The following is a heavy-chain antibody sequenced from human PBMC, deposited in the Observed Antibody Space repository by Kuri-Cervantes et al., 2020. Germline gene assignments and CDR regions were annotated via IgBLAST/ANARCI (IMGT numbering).Heavy chain of an antibody. J-gene: IGHJ6*02. CDR1: GGSISSYY. CDR2: IYYSGST. Sequence: GSLRPSCTVSGGSISSYYWSWIRQPPGKGLEWIGYIYYSGSTNYNPSLKSRVTISVDTSKNQFSLKLSSVTAADTAVYYCARAQNYYGMDVWGQGTTVTVSS. CDR3: ARAQNYYGMDV. V-gene: IGHV4-59*01.